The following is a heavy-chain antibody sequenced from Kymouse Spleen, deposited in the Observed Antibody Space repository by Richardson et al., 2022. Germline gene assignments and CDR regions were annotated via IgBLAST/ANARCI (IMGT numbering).Heavy chain of an antibody. CDR1: GGSVSSGSYY. Sequence: QVQLQESGPGLVKPSETLSLTCTVSGGSVSSGSYYWSWIRQPPGKGLEWIGYIYYSGSTNYNPSLKSRVTISVDTSKNQFSLKLSSVTAADTAVYYCARDRTMVRGVFYYYYYGMDVWGQGTTVTVSS. J-gene: IGHJ6*02. D-gene: IGHD3-10*01. CDR2: IYYSGST. V-gene: IGHV4-61*01. CDR3: ARDRTMVRGVFYYYYYGMDV.